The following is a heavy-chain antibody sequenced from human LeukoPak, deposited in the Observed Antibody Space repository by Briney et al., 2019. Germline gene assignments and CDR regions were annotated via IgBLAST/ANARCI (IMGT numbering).Heavy chain of an antibody. J-gene: IGHJ4*02. V-gene: IGHV4-38-2*01. D-gene: IGHD1-1*01. CDR3: AMSKDGTVDY. Sequence: KPSETLSLTCAVSGYSINSGYYWGWIRQPPGKGLEWIGSIYHSGSTYYNPSLKSRVTISVDTSKNQFSLKLSSVTAADTAVYYCAMSKDGTVDYWGQGTLVTVSS. CDR2: IYHSGST. CDR1: GYSINSGYY.